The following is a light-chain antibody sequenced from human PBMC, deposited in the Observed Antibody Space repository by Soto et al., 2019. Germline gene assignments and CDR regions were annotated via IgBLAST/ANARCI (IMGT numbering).Light chain of an antibody. CDR3: TSYGGRDNLM. Sequence: QSVLTQPPSVSGAPGQRVTISCTGSSSNIGANYDVHWYQVLPGTAPKLLIYANTNRPSGVPDRFSGSKSGTSASLAITGLQAEDEADYYCTSYGGRDNLMFGGGTKLTVL. CDR1: SSNIGANYD. J-gene: IGLJ3*02. CDR2: ANT. V-gene: IGLV1-40*01.